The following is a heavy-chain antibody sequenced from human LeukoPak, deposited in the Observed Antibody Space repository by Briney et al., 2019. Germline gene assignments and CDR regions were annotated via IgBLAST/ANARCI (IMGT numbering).Heavy chain of an antibody. Sequence: PGGSLRLSCAASGFTFSSYGMHWVRQAPGKGLEWVGVIWYDGSNKYYADSVKGRFTISRDNSKNTLYLQMNSLRAEDTAVYYCARAYTEEDAYYYYGMDVWGQGTTVTVSS. CDR2: IWYDGSNK. D-gene: IGHD3-16*01. CDR1: GFTFSSYG. CDR3: ARAYTEEDAYYYYGMDV. V-gene: IGHV3-33*01. J-gene: IGHJ6*02.